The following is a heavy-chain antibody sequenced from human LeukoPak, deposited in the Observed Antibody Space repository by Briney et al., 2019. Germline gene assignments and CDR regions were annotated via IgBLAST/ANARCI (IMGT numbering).Heavy chain of an antibody. Sequence: SETLSLTCTVSGVSMSSGGNYWSWIRQHPGKGLEWIGYIYYSGTTQYNPSFKSRITISVDASKNQFSLRLSSVTVADTAVYYCARHISSGGTYAHFDYWGQGTLVTVSS. V-gene: IGHV4-31*03. CDR2: IYYSGTT. CDR3: ARHISSGGTYAHFDY. CDR1: GVSMSSGGNY. J-gene: IGHJ4*02. D-gene: IGHD1-26*01.